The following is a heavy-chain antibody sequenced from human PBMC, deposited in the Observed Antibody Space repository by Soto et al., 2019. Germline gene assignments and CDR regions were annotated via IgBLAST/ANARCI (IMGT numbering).Heavy chain of an antibody. V-gene: IGHV1-69*13. J-gene: IGHJ3*02. CDR2: IIPIFGTA. D-gene: IGHD6-13*01. CDR3: ARGRGYSSRWHDAFDI. Sequence: SVKVSCKASGGTFSSYAISWVRQAPGQGLEWMGGIIPIFGTANYAQKSQGRVTITADDSTSTAYMELSSLRSEDTAVYYCARGRGYSSRWHDAFDIWRQGPMVTASS. CDR1: GGTFSSYA.